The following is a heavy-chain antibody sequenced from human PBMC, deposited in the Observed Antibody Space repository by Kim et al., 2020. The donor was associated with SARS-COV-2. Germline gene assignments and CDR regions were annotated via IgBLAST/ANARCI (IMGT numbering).Heavy chain of an antibody. J-gene: IGHJ2*01. Sequence: ASVKVSCKASGYTFINYYFHWVRQAPGQGLEWMGIVNPGDGDTSHTQKFQGRVTMTRDTSTSTVFMELGSLTSEDTAVYYCVGERARAQYFDLWGRGTLVTVPS. CDR2: VNPGDGDT. D-gene: IGHD6-6*01. CDR1: GYTFINYY. V-gene: IGHV1-46*01. CDR3: VGERARAQYFDL.